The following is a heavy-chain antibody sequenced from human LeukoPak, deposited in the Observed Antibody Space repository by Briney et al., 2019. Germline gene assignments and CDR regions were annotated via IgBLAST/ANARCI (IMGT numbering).Heavy chain of an antibody. D-gene: IGHD3-9*01. CDR3: ARGLRGNILTGYFDY. CDR2: IYYSGST. CDR1: GGSISSGGYY. V-gene: IGHV4-31*03. J-gene: IGHJ4*02. Sequence: SQTLSHTCTVSGGSISSGGYYWSWIRQHPGKGLEWIGYIYYSGSTYYNPSLKSRVTISVDTSKNQFSLKLSSVTAADTAVYYCARGLRGNILTGYFDYWGQGTLVTVSS.